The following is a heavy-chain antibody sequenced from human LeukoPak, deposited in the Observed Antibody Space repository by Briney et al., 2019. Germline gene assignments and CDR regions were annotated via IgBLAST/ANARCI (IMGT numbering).Heavy chain of an antibody. CDR3: ARLSTIVVVINEWDAFDI. J-gene: IGHJ3*02. CDR1: GYTVTCYY. CDR2: INPNSGGT. D-gene: IGHD3-22*01. V-gene: IGHV1-2*06. Sequence: ASVKVSCKASGYTVTCYYMHWVRQAPGQGLEWMGRINPNSGGTNYAQKFQGRVTMTRDTSISTAYMELSRLRSDDTSVYYCARLSTIVVVINEWDAFDIWGQGTMVTVSS.